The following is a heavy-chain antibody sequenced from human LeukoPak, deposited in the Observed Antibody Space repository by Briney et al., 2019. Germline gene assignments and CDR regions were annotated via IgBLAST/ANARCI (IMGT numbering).Heavy chain of an antibody. D-gene: IGHD3-9*01. V-gene: IGHV3-7*01. Sequence: GGSLRLSCAASGFTFSSYWMSWVRQAPGKGLEWVANIKQDGSDKNYVDSVKGRFTISRDNAKNSLYLQMNSLRAEDTAVYYCARSFDWLDNWFDPWGQGTLVTVSS. J-gene: IGHJ5*02. CDR3: ARSFDWLDNWFDP. CDR1: GFTFSSYW. CDR2: IKQDGSDK.